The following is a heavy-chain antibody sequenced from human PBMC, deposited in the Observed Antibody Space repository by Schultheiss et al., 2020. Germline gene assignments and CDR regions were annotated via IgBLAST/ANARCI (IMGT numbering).Heavy chain of an antibody. V-gene: IGHV3-21*04. D-gene: IGHD2-2*02. CDR3: AKGIVPAAIKGYYYGMDV. CDR2: ISSSSSYI. Sequence: GESLKISCAASGFTFSDYYMSWVRQAPGKGLEWVSSISSSSSYIYYADSVKGRFTISRDNAKNSLYLQMNSLRAEDTAVYYCAKGIVPAAIKGYYYGMDVWGKGTTVTVSS. CDR1: GFTFSDYY. J-gene: IGHJ6*04.